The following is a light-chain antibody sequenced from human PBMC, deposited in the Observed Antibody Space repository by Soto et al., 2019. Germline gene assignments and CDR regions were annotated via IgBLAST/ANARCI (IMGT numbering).Light chain of an antibody. CDR2: DVT. J-gene: IGLJ3*02. CDR1: NSDVGGYDY. Sequence: QSVLTQPASVSGSPGQSITISCTGTNSDVGGYDYVSWYQQHPGKAPRLLIFDVTKRPSGVSNRFSGSKSGNTASLTISCLLTEDEADYYCSSFTGSTTWVFGGGTKLTVL. CDR3: SSFTGSTTWV. V-gene: IGLV2-14*03.